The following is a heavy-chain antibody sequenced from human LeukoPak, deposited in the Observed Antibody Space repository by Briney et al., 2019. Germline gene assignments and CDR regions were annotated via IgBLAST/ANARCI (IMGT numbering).Heavy chain of an antibody. J-gene: IGHJ6*02. CDR2: ISYDGHNE. CDR1: GFSFSGYG. D-gene: IGHD5-12*01. V-gene: IGHV3-30*18. Sequence: GKSLRLSCAASGFSFSGYGMHWVRQVPGKGLEWVAVISYDGHNEYYADSVKGRFTISRDNSKNTVLLQMNSLRVEDTAVYYCAKGVGYGGMDVWGQGTTVIVSS. CDR3: AKGVGYGGMDV.